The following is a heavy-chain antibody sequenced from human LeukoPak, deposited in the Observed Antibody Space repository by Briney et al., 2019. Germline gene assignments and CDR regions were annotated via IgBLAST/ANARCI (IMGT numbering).Heavy chain of an antibody. V-gene: IGHV3-23*01. Sequence: GGSLRLSCAASGFTFSSYAMSWVRQAPGKGLEWVSAISGSGGSTYYADSVKGRFTISRDNAKNSLYLQMNSLRAEDTAVYYCAREDSADDDAFDIWGQGTMVTVSS. CDR3: AREDSADDDAFDI. CDR1: GFTFSSYA. D-gene: IGHD3-10*01. CDR2: ISGSGGST. J-gene: IGHJ3*02.